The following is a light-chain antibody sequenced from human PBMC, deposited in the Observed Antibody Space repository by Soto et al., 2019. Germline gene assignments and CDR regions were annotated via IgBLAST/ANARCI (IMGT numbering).Light chain of an antibody. CDR3: SSFTSDSSHYV. Sequence: QSALTQPASVSGSPGQSITISCTGTSSDVGGYNYVSWYQQHPGKAPKLMIYDVSERPSGVSDHFSASKSGNTASLIISGLQAEDEADYYCSSFTSDSSHYVFGSGTKVTVL. V-gene: IGLV2-14*01. J-gene: IGLJ1*01. CDR1: SSDVGGYNY. CDR2: DVS.